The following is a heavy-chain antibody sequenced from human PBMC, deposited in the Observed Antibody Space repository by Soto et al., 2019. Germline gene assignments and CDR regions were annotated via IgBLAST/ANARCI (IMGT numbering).Heavy chain of an antibody. V-gene: IGHV4-34*01. CDR1: GGSFNDDY. J-gene: IGHJ4*02. Sequence: SETLSLTCAVEGGSFNDDYWSWIRQPPGKGLEWIGEINDSGSTNYNPSLKCRVTISVDTSKNQFSLKLTSVTAADTAVYYCARDKITGLFDYWGQGTLVTVSS. CDR2: INDSGST. D-gene: IGHD2-8*02. CDR3: ARDKITGLFDY.